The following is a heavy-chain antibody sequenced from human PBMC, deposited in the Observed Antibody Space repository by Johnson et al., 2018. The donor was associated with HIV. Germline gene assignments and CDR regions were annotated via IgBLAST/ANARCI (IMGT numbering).Heavy chain of an antibody. D-gene: IGHD2-2*02. J-gene: IGHJ3*02. V-gene: IGHV3-66*01. CDR2: IYSGGST. CDR1: GFTFDDYA. CDR3: ARDIPQADAFDI. Sequence: VLLVESGGGLVQPGRSLRLSCAASGFTFDDYAMHWVRQTPGKGLEWVSVIYSGGSTYYADSLKGRFTISRDNSKNTLYLQMNSLRAEDTAVYYCARDIPQADAFDIWGQGTMVTVSS.